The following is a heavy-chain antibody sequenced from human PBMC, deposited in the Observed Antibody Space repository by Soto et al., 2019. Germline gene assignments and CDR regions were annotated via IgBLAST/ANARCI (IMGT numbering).Heavy chain of an antibody. CDR3: AREDDYDYRYFNYGLDV. CDR1: GFTFKTYA. Sequence: GGSLRLSCGASGFTFKTYALHWVRQAPGKGLEWVAVISFDGEKKYYADSVKGRFTISRDNFKNTLYLQMNNLRLEDAALYFCAREDDYDYRYFNYGLDVWGQGTTVTVSS. CDR2: ISFDGEKK. V-gene: IGHV3-30*04. J-gene: IGHJ6*02. D-gene: IGHD5-12*01.